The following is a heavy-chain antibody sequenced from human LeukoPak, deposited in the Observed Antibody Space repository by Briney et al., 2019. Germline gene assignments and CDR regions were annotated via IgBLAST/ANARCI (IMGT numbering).Heavy chain of an antibody. CDR1: GGTFSSYA. V-gene: IGHV1-69*01. Sequence: SVKVSCKDSGGTFSSYAISWVRQAPGQGLEWMGGIIPIFGTANYAQKFQGRVTITADESTSTAYMELSSLRSEDTAVYYCARARYCSSTSCYSDPYYFDYWGQGTLVTVSS. CDR3: ARARYCSSTSCYSDPYYFDY. CDR2: IIPIFGTA. J-gene: IGHJ4*02. D-gene: IGHD2-2*01.